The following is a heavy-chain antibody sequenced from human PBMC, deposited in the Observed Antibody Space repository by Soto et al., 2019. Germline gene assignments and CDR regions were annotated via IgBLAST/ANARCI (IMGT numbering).Heavy chain of an antibody. J-gene: IGHJ4*02. CDR3: ARELPSAEWATGYDY. CDR1: GGSISSGGYY. D-gene: IGHD3-3*01. V-gene: IGHV4-31*03. Sequence: QVQLQESGPGLVKPSQTLSLTCTVSGGSISSGGYYWSWHRQHPGKGLEWIGYIYYSGSTYYNPSLKSRVTISVDTSKNQFSLKLSAVTAADTAVYYCARELPSAEWATGYDYWGQGTLVTVSS. CDR2: IYYSGST.